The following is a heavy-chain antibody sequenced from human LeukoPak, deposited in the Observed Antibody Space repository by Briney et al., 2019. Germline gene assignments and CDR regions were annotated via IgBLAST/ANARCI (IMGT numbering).Heavy chain of an antibody. D-gene: IGHD4-17*01. CDR1: GFSFSTYE. V-gene: IGHV3-13*01. CDR3: ARGRGQDYGDNGLDY. J-gene: IGHJ4*02. Sequence: GGSLRLSCAGSGFSFSTYEMHWVRQATGKGLEWASGIGYAGDTNYLASVKGRFTISRENAKNSLYLQMNSLRAGDTAVYYCARGRGQDYGDNGLDYWGQGTLVTVSS. CDR2: IGYAGDT.